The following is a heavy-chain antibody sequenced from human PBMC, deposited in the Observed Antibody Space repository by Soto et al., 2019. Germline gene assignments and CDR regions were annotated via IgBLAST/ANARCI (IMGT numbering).Heavy chain of an antibody. CDR3: ARDSLAAAKNNWFDP. V-gene: IGHV1-2*02. Sequence: GASVKVSRKASGYTFTGYYMHWVRQAPGQGLEWMGWINPNSGGTNYAQKFQGRVTMTRDTSISTAYMELSRLRSDDTAVYYCARDSLAAAKNNWFDPWGQGTLVTVSS. D-gene: IGHD6-13*01. J-gene: IGHJ5*02. CDR1: GYTFTGYY. CDR2: INPNSGGT.